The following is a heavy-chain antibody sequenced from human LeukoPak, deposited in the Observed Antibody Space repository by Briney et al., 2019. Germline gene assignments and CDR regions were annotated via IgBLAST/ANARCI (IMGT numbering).Heavy chain of an antibody. J-gene: IGHJ4*02. CDR3: ARENPSGYYNRPIDY. CDR1: GASISSYY. V-gene: IGHV4-59*01. CDR2: IYYSGSI. D-gene: IGHD3-22*01. Sequence: SETLSLTCTVSGASISSYYWSWIRQPPGKGLEWIGDIYYSGSIKYNPSLKSRVTMSVDTSKNQFSLKLSSVTTADTAIYYCARENPSGYYNRPIDYWGQGTLVTVSS.